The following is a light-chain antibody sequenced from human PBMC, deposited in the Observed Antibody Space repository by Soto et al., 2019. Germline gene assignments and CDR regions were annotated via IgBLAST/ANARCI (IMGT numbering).Light chain of an antibody. Sequence: QSGLTQPRSVSGSPGQSVTISCSGTSSDVGGYDYVSWYQQHPGKAPKLVIYDVTKRPSGVPDRFSGSKSGNTASLTISGLQAEDEADYYCCSYAGTYTNYVFGTGTKVTV. V-gene: IGLV2-11*01. CDR3: CSYAGTYTNYV. CDR1: SSDVGGYDY. J-gene: IGLJ1*01. CDR2: DVT.